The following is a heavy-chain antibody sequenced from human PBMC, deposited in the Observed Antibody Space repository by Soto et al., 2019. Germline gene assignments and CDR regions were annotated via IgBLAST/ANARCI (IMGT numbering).Heavy chain of an antibody. J-gene: IGHJ5*02. CDR1: GYTFTSYG. D-gene: IGHD2-15*01. CDR3: ARALGYCRGGSCWSVDP. V-gene: IGHV1-18*01. Sequence: QVQLVQSGAEVKKPGASVKVSCKASGYTFTSYGISWVRQAPGQGLEWMGWISAYNGNTNYAQKLQGRVTMTTDTSTSTAYMEMERLRGDDTAVYYCARALGYCRGGSCWSVDPWGQGTLVTVSS. CDR2: ISAYNGNT.